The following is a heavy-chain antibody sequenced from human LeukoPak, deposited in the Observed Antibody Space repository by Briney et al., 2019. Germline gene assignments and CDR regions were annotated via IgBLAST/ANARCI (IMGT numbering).Heavy chain of an antibody. Sequence: GGSLRLSCAASGFTFSSYGMHWVRQAPGKGLEWVAFIRYDGSNKYYADSVKGRFTISRDSAKNSVYLQMNSLRAEDTAVYYCARDPSSSWIPFDYWGQGTLVTVSS. J-gene: IGHJ4*02. D-gene: IGHD6-13*01. CDR2: IRYDGSNK. CDR1: GFTFSSYG. V-gene: IGHV3-30*02. CDR3: ARDPSSSWIPFDY.